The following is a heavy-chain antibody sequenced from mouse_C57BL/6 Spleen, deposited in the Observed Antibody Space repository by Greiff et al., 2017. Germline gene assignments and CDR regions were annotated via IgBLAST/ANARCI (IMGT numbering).Heavy chain of an antibody. Sequence: QVQLQQPGAELVKPGASVKVSCKASGYTFTSYWMHWVKQRPGQGLEWIGRIHPSDSATNYNQKFKGKATLTVDKSSSTAYMQLSSLTSEDSAVYYCAISYGYLYYYAMDYWGQGTSVTVSS. J-gene: IGHJ4*01. V-gene: IGHV1-74*01. CDR3: AISYGYLYYYAMDY. CDR2: IHPSDSAT. D-gene: IGHD2-2*01. CDR1: GYTFTSYW.